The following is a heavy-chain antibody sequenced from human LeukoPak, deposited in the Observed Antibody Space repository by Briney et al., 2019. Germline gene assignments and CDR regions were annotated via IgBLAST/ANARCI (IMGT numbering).Heavy chain of an antibody. CDR3: ARGGIAVAGIDFRWFDP. CDR2: ISYDGSNK. CDR1: GFTFSSYA. J-gene: IGHJ5*02. V-gene: IGHV3-30*04. Sequence: GGSLRLSCAASGFTFSSYAMYWVRQAPGKGLEWVAVISYDGSNKYYADSVKGRFTISRDNSKNTLYLQMNSLRAEDTAVYYCARGGIAVAGIDFRWFDPWGQGTLVTVSS. D-gene: IGHD6-19*01.